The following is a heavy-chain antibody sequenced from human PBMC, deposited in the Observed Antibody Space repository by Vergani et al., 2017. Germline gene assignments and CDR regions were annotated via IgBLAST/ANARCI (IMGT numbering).Heavy chain of an antibody. CDR3: ARRDYYYDSSGYYYPPDY. Sequence: VQLVQSGAEVKKPGASVKVSCKASGYSFTSYWIGWVRQMPGKGLEWMGIIYPGDSDTRYSPSFQGQVTISADKSISTAYLQWSSLKASDTAMYYCARRDYYYDSSGYYYPPDYWGQGTLVTVSS. CDR2: IYPGDSDT. CDR1: GYSFTSYW. J-gene: IGHJ4*02. V-gene: IGHV5-51*01. D-gene: IGHD3-22*01.